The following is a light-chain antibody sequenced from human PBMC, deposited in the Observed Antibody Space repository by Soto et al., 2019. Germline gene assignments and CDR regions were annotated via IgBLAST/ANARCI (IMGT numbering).Light chain of an antibody. CDR3: QSYDSSLSGAV. Sequence: QSVLTQPPSVSGAPGQRVTISCTGSSSNIGAGYDVHWYQQLPGTAPKLLIYGNSNLPSGLPDLFSGSKSGTSASLAITGLQAEDDADYSCQSYDSSLSGAVFGGGTKLTVL. J-gene: IGLJ7*01. CDR2: GNS. V-gene: IGLV1-40*01. CDR1: SSNIGAGYD.